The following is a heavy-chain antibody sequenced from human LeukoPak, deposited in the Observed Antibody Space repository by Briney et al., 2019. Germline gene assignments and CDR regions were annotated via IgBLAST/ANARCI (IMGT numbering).Heavy chain of an antibody. D-gene: IGHD3-9*01. CDR2: ISSNGGTT. J-gene: IGHJ4*02. CDR1: GFSFRTHV. Sequence: RGPLRLSSADSGFSFRTHVMQSVRQAPRKGLEYVSGISSNGGTTNYANCVKSRFTISRDNYKNTLYLKMGSLRPEDMAVYYCARVYIAGMTGHYSLDYWGQGTLLTVSS. V-gene: IGHV3-64*01. CDR3: ARVYIAGMTGHYSLDY.